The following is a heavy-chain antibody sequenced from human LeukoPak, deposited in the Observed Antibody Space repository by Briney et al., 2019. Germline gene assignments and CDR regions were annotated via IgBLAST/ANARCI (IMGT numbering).Heavy chain of an antibody. CDR2: RSDDGSAQ. CDR3: ATSLQVVVDY. J-gene: IGHJ4*02. V-gene: IGHV3-30*03. D-gene: IGHD6-6*01. CDR1: GFTFNKYG. Sequence: GGSLRLSCIASGFTFNKYGMHWVRQAPGKGLEWVAVRSDDGSAQHYADSVRGRFTISRDNSKNTLSLQMNSLRPEDTAMYFCATSLQVVVDYWGQGTLVTVSS.